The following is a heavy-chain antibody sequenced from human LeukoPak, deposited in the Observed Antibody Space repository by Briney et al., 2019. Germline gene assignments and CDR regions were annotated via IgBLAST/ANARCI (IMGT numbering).Heavy chain of an antibody. CDR2: INPNSGGT. CDR1: GYTFTGYY. J-gene: IGHJ4*02. Sequence: ASVKVSCKASGYTFTGYYMHWVRQAPGQGLEWMGWINPNSGGTNYAQKFQGRVTITTDESTSTAYMELSSLRSEDTAVYYCAREGSRSIAAAAPAWHYFDYWGQGTLVTVSS. V-gene: IGHV1-2*02. CDR3: AREGSRSIAAAAPAWHYFDY. D-gene: IGHD6-13*01.